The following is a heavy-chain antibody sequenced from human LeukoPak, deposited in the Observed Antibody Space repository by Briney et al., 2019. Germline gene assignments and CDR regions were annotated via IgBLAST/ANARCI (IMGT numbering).Heavy chain of an antibody. CDR1: GGTFSSYA. D-gene: IGHD2-2*01. CDR3: GTREVYRCGTSGP. Sequence: SVNVSCKSSGGTFSSYAISWVRQAPGQGLEWMGGILPNFGTANYSKKFQGRVTITADESTSTAYMELISLRSEDTAVYYCGTREVYRCGTSGPWGQGTLVTVSS. J-gene: IGHJ5*02. CDR2: ILPNFGTA. V-gene: IGHV1-69*13.